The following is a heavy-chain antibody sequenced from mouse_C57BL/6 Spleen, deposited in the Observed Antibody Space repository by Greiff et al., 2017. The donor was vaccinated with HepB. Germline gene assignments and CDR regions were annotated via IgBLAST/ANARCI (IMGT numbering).Heavy chain of an antibody. V-gene: IGHV5-17*01. J-gene: IGHJ2*01. D-gene: IGHD2-2*01. CDR3: ARPRIYYGYDFDY. CDR2: ISSGSSTI. CDR1: GFTFSDYG. Sequence: EVKLVESGGGLVKPGGSLKLSCAASGFTFSDYGMHWVRQAPEKGLEWVAYISSGSSTIYYADTVKGRFTISRDNAKNTLFLQMTSLRSEDTAMYYCARPRIYYGYDFDYWGQGTTLTVSS.